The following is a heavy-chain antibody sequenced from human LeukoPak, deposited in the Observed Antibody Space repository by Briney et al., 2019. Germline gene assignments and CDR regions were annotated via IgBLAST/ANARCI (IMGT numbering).Heavy chain of an antibody. Sequence: GGSLRLSCAGSGFTFSKYGLHWVRQAPGKALEWVAVIWNDGSHENYADSVKGRFTISRDNSENTLYLQMSSLRAEDTAMYFCAKRDAKISGSDSFDIWGQGTMVTVSS. CDR2: IWNDGSHE. CDR3: AKRDAKISGSDSFDI. J-gene: IGHJ3*02. D-gene: IGHD3-10*01. V-gene: IGHV3-33*06. CDR1: GFTFSKYG.